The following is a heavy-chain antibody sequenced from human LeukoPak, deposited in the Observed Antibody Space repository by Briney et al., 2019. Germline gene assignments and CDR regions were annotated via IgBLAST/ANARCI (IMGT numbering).Heavy chain of an antibody. CDR2: ISSSSSYI. J-gene: IGHJ5*02. D-gene: IGHD6-13*01. Sequence: PGGSLRLSCAASGFTFSSYSMNWVRQAPGKGLEWVSSISSSSSYIYYADSVKGRFTISRDNAKNSLYLQMNSLRAEDTAVYYCARDCTGVAAAGTWFDPWGQETLVTVSS. CDR3: ARDCTGVAAAGTWFDP. CDR1: GFTFSSYS. V-gene: IGHV3-21*01.